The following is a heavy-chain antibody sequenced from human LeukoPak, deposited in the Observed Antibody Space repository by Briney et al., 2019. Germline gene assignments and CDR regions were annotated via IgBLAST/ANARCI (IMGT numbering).Heavy chain of an antibody. CDR2: INPNSGGT. D-gene: IGHD3-10*01. Sequence: GASVKVSCKASGYTFTSYGISWVRQAPGQGLEWMGWINPNSGGTNYAQKFQGRVTMTRDTSISTAYMELSRLRSDDTAVYYCARASAGSGYYYYGMDVWGQGTTVTVSS. CDR3: ARASAGSGYYYYGMDV. CDR1: GYTFTSYG. J-gene: IGHJ6*02. V-gene: IGHV1-2*02.